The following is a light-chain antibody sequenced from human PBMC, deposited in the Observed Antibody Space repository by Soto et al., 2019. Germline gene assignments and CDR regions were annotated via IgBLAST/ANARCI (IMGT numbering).Light chain of an antibody. V-gene: IGKV1-5*01. CDR1: QSISSW. CDR2: DAS. CDR3: QQYNAYPWT. J-gene: IGKJ1*01. Sequence: DIQMTQSPSTLSASVGDRVTITCRASQSISSWLAWYQQKPGKAPKLLMYDASSLDSGVPSRFSGSGFGTEFTLTISSLQPDDFATYDCQQYNAYPWTFGQGTKVEIK.